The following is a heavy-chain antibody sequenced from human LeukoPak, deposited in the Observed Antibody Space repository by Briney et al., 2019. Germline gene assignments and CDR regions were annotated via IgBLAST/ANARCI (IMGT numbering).Heavy chain of an antibody. J-gene: IGHJ3*02. CDR1: GFTFSSYS. CDR2: ISSSSSTI. Sequence: PGGSLRLSCAASGFTFSSYSMNWVRQAPGKGLEWVSYISSSSSTIYYADSVKGRFTISRDNAKNSLYLQMNSLRAEDTAVYYCARTGLYYDFWSGYLHSDAFDIWGQGTMVTVSS. V-gene: IGHV3-48*01. CDR3: ARTGLYYDFWSGYLHSDAFDI. D-gene: IGHD3-3*01.